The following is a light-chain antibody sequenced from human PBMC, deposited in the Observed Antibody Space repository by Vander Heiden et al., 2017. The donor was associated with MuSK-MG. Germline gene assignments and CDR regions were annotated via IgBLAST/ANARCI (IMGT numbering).Light chain of an antibody. V-gene: IGKV3-11*01. CDR3: QQRSNWPRLT. CDR2: HAS. CDR1: QIGTNY. Sequence: EMVLTQSPANLSLSPGERATISCKAGQIGTNYVAWYQQKPGQAPRLIIYHASNRDSGVPAMFSGSGCGTDFPLTISSGEPEDFAVYYCQQRSNWPRLTFGGGTKVEIK. J-gene: IGKJ4*01.